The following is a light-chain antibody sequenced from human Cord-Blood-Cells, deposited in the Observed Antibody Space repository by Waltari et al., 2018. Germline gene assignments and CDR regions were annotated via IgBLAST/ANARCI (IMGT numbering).Light chain of an antibody. CDR1: QGISSY. Sequence: IQLTQSQSSLSVSVGDRVTITCRASQGISSYLAWYQQKPGKAPKLLIYAASTLQSGVPSRFSGSGSGTDFTLTISSLQPEDFATYYCQQLNSYPYTFGQGTKLEIK. CDR2: AAS. V-gene: IGKV1-9*01. J-gene: IGKJ2*01. CDR3: QQLNSYPYT.